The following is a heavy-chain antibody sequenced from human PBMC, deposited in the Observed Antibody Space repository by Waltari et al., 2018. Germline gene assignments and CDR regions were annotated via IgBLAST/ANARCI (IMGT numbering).Heavy chain of an antibody. CDR2: IHYIGDS. CDR3: ARNQRGWFDAFDI. D-gene: IGHD6-19*01. Sequence: QLQLQESGPGLVEPSETLSLTCTASGDSISNNNYYWGWIRQPRGTGLQWIGSIHYIGDSYYSSALKSRFIISVDTSNNQFSLRLTSVTAADTAIYFCARNQRGWFDAFDIWGQGTAVTVSS. CDR1: GDSISNNNYY. J-gene: IGHJ3*02. V-gene: IGHV4-39*07.